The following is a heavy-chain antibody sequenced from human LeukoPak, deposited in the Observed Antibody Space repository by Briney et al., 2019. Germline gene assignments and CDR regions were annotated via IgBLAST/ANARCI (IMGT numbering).Heavy chain of an antibody. D-gene: IGHD6-19*01. CDR1: GGTFSSYA. J-gene: IGHJ6*02. Sequence: SVKVSCKASGGTFSSYAISWVRQAPGHGLEWMGRIIPILGIANYAQKFQGRVTITADKSTSTAYMELSSLRSEDTAVYYCASAVRPGIAVAGIDYYYYGMDVWGQGTTVTVSS. CDR3: ASAVRPGIAVAGIDYYYYGMDV. V-gene: IGHV1-69*04. CDR2: IIPILGIA.